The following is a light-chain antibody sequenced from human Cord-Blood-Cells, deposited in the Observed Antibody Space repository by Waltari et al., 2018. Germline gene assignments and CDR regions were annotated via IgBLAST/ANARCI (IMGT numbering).Light chain of an antibody. CDR2: DVS. Sequence: QSALTQPASVSGSPGQSITISCTGTSSDVGGYNYVSWSKQHPGKAPKLMIYDVSNRPSGVSNRFSGSKSGNTAARTISGLQAEDEADYYCSSYTSSSTWVFGGGTKLTVL. CDR1: SSDVGGYNY. CDR3: SSYTSSSTWV. V-gene: IGLV2-14*03. J-gene: IGLJ3*02.